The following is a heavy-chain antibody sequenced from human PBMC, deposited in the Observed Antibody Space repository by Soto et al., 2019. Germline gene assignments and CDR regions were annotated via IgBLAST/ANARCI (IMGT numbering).Heavy chain of an antibody. CDR3: AKGGGVLWFGELNPPNY. J-gene: IGHJ4*02. CDR1: GFTFSSYG. D-gene: IGHD3-10*01. CDR2: ISYDGSNK. V-gene: IGHV3-30*18. Sequence: VQLVESGGGVVQPGRSLRLSCAASGFTFSSYGMHWVRQAPGKGLEWVAVISYDGSNKYYADSVKGRFTISRDNSKNTLYLHMTSLRPEDTAVYYCAKGGGVLWFGELNPPNYWGQGTLVTVSS.